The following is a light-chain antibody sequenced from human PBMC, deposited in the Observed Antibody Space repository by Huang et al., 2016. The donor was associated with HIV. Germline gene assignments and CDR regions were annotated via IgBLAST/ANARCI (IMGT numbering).Light chain of an antibody. Sequence: EIVLTQFPATLSLSSGERATHPCRASQSVSSYLAWYQQKPGQAPRLLIYDASNRATGIPVRFSGGGAGTDFTLTISSLEPEDFAVYYCQQRSTWPPAFGQGTKVEIK. CDR1: QSVSSY. CDR3: QQRSTWPPA. CDR2: DAS. V-gene: IGKV3-11*01. J-gene: IGKJ1*01.